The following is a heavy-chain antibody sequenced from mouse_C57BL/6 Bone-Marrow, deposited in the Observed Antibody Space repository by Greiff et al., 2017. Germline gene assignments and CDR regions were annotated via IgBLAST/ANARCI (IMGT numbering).Heavy chain of an antibody. CDR1: GYTFTGYW. CDR3: ARGTTVVAFDY. CDR2: ILPGSGST. J-gene: IGHJ2*01. V-gene: IGHV1-9*01. Sequence: QVQLKQSGAELMKPGASVKLSCKATGYTFTGYWIVWVKQRPGHGLEWIGEILPGSGSTNYNEKFKGKATFTADTSSNTANKQLNRLTTEDSAIYYCARGTTVVAFDYWGQGTTLTVSS. D-gene: IGHD1-1*01.